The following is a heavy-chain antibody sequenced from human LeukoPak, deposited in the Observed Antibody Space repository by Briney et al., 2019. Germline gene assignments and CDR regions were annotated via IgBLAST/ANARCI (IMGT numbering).Heavy chain of an antibody. D-gene: IGHD3-22*01. J-gene: IGHJ4*02. CDR1: GFTFSSYS. Sequence: GGSLRLSCAASGFTFSSYSMNWVRQAPGKGLEWVSYISSSSGTIYYADSVKGRFTISRDNAKNSLYLQMNSLRAEDTAVYYCASGDSSGYYFVRYWGQGTLVTVSS. CDR2: ISSSSGTI. V-gene: IGHV3-48*04. CDR3: ASGDSSGYYFVRY.